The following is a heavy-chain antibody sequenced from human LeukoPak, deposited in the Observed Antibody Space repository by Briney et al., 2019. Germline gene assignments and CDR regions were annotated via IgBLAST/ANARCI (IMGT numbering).Heavy chain of an antibody. V-gene: IGHV1-18*01. CDR1: GYTFTSYG. Sequence: GASVKVSCKASGYTFTSYGISWVRQAPGQGLEWMGWISAYNGNTNYAQKLQGRVTMTTDTSTSTAYMELRSLRSDDTAVYYCARAAIVGATTAEWFDPWGQGTLVTVSS. J-gene: IGHJ5*02. CDR2: ISAYNGNT. CDR3: ARAAIVGATTAEWFDP. D-gene: IGHD1-26*01.